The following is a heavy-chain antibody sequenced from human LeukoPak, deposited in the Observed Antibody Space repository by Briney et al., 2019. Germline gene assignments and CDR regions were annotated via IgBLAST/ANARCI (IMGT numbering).Heavy chain of an antibody. CDR2: IHPNSGGT. J-gene: IGHJ4*02. Sequence: ASVKVSCKASGYTFTGYYMHWVRQPPGQGLEWMGWIHPNSGGTNYAQTFQGRVTMTRDTSISTAYMELSRLRSDDTAVDCCARGKRQATFYWGQGTLVTVSS. D-gene: IGHD5-12*01. CDR3: ARGKRQATFY. V-gene: IGHV1-2*02. CDR1: GYTFTGYY.